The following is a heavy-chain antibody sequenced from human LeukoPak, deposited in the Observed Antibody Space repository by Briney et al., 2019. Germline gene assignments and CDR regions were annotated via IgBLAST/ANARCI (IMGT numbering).Heavy chain of an antibody. V-gene: IGHV3-23*01. D-gene: IGHD6-19*01. CDR2: ISASGGGI. J-gene: IGHJ1*01. CDR3: AKADAYSSGRRYFQH. Sequence: PGGSLRLSCAASGFTFSNSAMSWVRQAPGKGPEWVSTISASGGGIHYADSVKGRFTVSRDNSKITLFPQMNSLRAEDTAVYYCAKADAYSSGRRYFQHWGQGTLVTVSS. CDR1: GFTFSNSA.